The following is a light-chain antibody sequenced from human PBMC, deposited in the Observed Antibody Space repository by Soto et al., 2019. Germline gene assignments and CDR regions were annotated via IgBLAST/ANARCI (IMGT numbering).Light chain of an antibody. V-gene: IGKV1-17*01. Sequence: DIQMTQSPSSLSASAGDRVTITCRASQVIINDLVGWYQQKRGKAPKRLIYEASRLQSGVPSRLSGSRSATEFTITSNSRQPEDVVTYYCLQHYYCPRTFGQGTKVEVK. CDR3: LQHYYCPRT. J-gene: IGKJ1*01. CDR2: EAS. CDR1: QVIIND.